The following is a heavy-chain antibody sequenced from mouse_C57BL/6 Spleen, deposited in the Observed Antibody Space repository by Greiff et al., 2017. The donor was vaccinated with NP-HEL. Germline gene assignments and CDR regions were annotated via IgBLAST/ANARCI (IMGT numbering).Heavy chain of an antibody. CDR1: GYTFTSYW. V-gene: IGHV1-69*01. CDR2: IDPSDSYT. J-gene: IGHJ4*01. D-gene: IGHD3-2*02. CDR3: ARDSSGSPYAMDY. Sequence: VQLQQPGAELVMPGASVKLSCKASGYTFTSYWMHWVKQRPGQGLEWIGEIDPSDSYTNYNQKFKGKSTLTVDKSSSTAYMQLSSLTSEDSAVYYCARDSSGSPYAMDYWGQGTSVTVSS.